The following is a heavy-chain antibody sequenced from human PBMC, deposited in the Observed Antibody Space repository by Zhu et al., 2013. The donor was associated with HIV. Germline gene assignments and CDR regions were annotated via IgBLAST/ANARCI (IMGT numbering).Heavy chain of an antibody. CDR3: ARGRYHPSGHWDPFDT. V-gene: IGHV4-39*07. CDR1: GGSIISASYY. CDR2: LFDSGNT. J-gene: IGHJ4*02. D-gene: IGHD3-22*01. Sequence: QVQLQESGPGLVKPSETLSLTCTVPGGSIISASYYCGWIRQAPGEGLEWIGNLFDSGNTYYKASLKSRVTISVDSSKSRLSLGLTSVTAADTAVYICARGRYHPSGHWDPFDTWGRGTLVTVSA.